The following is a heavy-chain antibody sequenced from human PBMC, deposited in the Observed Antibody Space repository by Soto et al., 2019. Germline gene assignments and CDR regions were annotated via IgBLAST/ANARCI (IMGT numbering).Heavy chain of an antibody. J-gene: IGHJ4*02. CDR2: ISVSGGST. CDR1: GFTFSSYA. Sequence: GGSLRLACAASGFTFSSYAMSWVRQAPGKGLEWVSAISVSGGSTYYADSVKGRFTISRDNSKNTLYLQMNSLRAEDTAVYYCAIKGLGELSLWGQGTLVTVSS. D-gene: IGHD3-16*02. V-gene: IGHV3-23*01. CDR3: AIKGLGELSL.